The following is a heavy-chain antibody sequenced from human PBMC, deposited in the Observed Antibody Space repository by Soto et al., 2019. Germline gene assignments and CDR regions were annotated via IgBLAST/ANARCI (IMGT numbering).Heavy chain of an antibody. D-gene: IGHD3-10*01. J-gene: IGHJ6*02. CDR2: MGGAGAS. CDR1: GFTYNSYD. CDR3: TRATFGVGMDL. V-gene: IGHV3-13*01. Sequence: EVQLVESGGGLVQPGGSLRLSCAAFGFTYNSYDMIWVRQVTGKGLEWIASMGGAGASEYSGSVKGRFIISRDNAKNSLYLQMDSLRVADTGVYYCTRATFGVGMDLWGHGTPVTVSS.